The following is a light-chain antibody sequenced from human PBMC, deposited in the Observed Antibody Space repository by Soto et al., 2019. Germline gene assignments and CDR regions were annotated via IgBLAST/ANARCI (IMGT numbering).Light chain of an antibody. J-gene: IGLJ1*01. Sequence: ALTQPASVSGSPGQSITISCTGTSSDVGGYNYVSWYQQHPGKAPKLMIYEVSNRPSGVSHRFSGSKSGNTASLTISGLQAEDEADYYCCSHTSSSPYVFGTGTNVTVL. V-gene: IGLV2-14*01. CDR3: CSHTSSSPYV. CDR1: SSDVGGYNY. CDR2: EVS.